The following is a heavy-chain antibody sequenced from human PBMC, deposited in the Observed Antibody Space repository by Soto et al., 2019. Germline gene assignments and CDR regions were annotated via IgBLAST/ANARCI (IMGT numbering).Heavy chain of an antibody. CDR1: GFTFGVSW. D-gene: IGHD6-6*01. Sequence: ESGGGLVQPGGSLRLSCAASGFTFGVSWMNWVRQVPGRGLEWVAYISADGRETNNVDSVKGRFTISRDNAKNSVYLQMNSLRAEDTAVYYCARKPRLLELWGQGTLVTVSS. V-gene: IGHV3-7*01. CDR2: ISADGRET. J-gene: IGHJ4*02. CDR3: ARKPRLLEL.